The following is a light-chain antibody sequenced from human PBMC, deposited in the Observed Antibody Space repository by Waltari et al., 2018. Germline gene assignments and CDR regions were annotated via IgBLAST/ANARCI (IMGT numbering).Light chain of an antibody. Sequence: SALTQPASVSGTPGQSLTISCTGTTSAVGNYNLVSWYQQHPGKAPNLMIWEVIQRPSGVSDRFSGSKSGNTASLTISGLQAEDEADYYCCSYAGSGTYVFGTGTKVTVL. CDR1: TSAVGNYNL. CDR3: CSYAGSGTYV. J-gene: IGLJ1*01. V-gene: IGLV2-23*02. CDR2: EVI.